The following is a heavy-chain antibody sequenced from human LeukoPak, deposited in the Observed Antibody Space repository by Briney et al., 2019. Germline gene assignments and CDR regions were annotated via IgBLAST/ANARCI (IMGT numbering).Heavy chain of an antibody. CDR2: ISGSGGST. Sequence: GGSLRLSCAASGFTFNSYAVSWVRQAPGKGLEWVPAISGSGGSTYYADSVKGRFTISRDNSENTLYLQMNSLRPEDTAVYYCAKVIYCSSTSCYEVDYWGQGTLVTVSS. CDR1: GFTFNSYA. CDR3: AKVIYCSSTSCYEVDY. V-gene: IGHV3-23*01. D-gene: IGHD2-2*01. J-gene: IGHJ4*02.